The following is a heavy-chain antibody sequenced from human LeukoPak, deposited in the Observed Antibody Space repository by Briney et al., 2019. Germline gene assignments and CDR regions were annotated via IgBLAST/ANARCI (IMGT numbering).Heavy chain of an antibody. CDR3: ARHWAYCSGGTCYSFDD. D-gene: IGHD2-15*01. V-gene: IGHV4-39*01. Sequence: SETLSLTCIVSGGSISSSSHYWGWIRQPPGKGLEWIGSIYYSGSTYYSPSLKSRVTISVDTSKNQFALKLRSVTAADTAVYHCARHWAYCSGGTCYSFDDWGQGTLVTVSS. J-gene: IGHJ4*02. CDR2: IYYSGST. CDR1: GGSISSSSHY.